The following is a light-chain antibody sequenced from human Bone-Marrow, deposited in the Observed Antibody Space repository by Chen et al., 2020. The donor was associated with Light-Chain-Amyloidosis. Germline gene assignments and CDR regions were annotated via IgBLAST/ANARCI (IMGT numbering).Light chain of an antibody. CDR3: QSADSSGTYEVI. CDR1: DLPTKY. CDR2: RDT. V-gene: IGLV3-25*03. J-gene: IGLJ2*01. Sequence: SYELTQPPSVPVSPGQTARIACSGDDLPTKYAYWYQQKPGQAPVLVIHRDTERPSGLSERFSGSSSGTTATLTISGVQAEDEAAYHCQSADSSGTYEVIFGGGTKLTVL.